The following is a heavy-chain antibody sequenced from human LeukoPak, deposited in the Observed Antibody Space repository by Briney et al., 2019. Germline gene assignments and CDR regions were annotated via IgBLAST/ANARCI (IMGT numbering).Heavy chain of an antibody. Sequence: SETLSLTCAVYGGSFSGYYWSWIRQPPGKGLEWIGEINHSGSTNYNPSLKSRVTISVDTSKNQFSLKLSSVTAADTAVYYCARGLPDYYDSSGYLVREEYYFDYWGQGTLVTVSS. CDR1: GGSFSGYY. J-gene: IGHJ4*02. CDR3: ARGLPDYYDSSGYLVREEYYFDY. D-gene: IGHD3-22*01. V-gene: IGHV4-34*01. CDR2: INHSGST.